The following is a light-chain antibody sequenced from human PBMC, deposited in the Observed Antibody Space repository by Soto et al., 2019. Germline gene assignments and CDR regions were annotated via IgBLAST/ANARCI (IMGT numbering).Light chain of an antibody. CDR3: QQYYNTPRT. J-gene: IGKJ1*01. CDR2: GAS. V-gene: IGKV3-15*01. CDR1: QNVFSN. Sequence: EIVMTQSPGTLSVSPGERATLSCRASQNVFSNVAWYQQRPGQPPRLLISGASTRATGVSARFSASGSGTDFTLTITSLQSEDFAVYYCQQYYNTPRTFGQGAKVDIK.